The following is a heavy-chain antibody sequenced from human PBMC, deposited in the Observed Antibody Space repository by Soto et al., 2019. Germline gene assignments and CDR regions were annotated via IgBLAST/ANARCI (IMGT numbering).Heavy chain of an antibody. Sequence: GESLKISCRGSGYSFPSYWIIWVRQMPGKGLEWMGRIDPSDSDTNSSPSFQGHVTISADKSITTAYLQWSSLKASDTAMYYCARSYSSGWYFDYWGQGTLVTVSS. CDR3: ARSYSSGWYFDY. J-gene: IGHJ4*02. V-gene: IGHV5-10-1*01. CDR1: GYSFPSYW. CDR2: IDPSDSDT. D-gene: IGHD6-19*01.